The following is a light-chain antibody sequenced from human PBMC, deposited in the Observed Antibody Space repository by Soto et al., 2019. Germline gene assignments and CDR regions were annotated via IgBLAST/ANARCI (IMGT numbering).Light chain of an antibody. J-gene: IGKJ1*01. CDR2: DAS. V-gene: IGKV3-15*01. CDR3: QQYNNWPPWT. Sequence: ILMTQSLATLSVSPGERATLSCRASQSVSNNLSWYQQKPGQAPRLLIYDASPRATGIPARFSGSGSGTEFTLTISGLQSEDFAVYYCQQYNNWPPWTFGQGTKVQIK. CDR1: QSVSNN.